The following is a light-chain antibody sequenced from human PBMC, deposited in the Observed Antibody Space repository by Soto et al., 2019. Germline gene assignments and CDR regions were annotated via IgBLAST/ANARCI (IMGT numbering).Light chain of an antibody. V-gene: IGKV3-11*01. CDR1: QSVSSY. CDR2: DAS. J-gene: IGKJ1*01. Sequence: IMLTQSPATLSLSPGERATLSCRASQSVSSYLAWYQQKPGQAPRLLIYDASNRATGIPARFSGSGSGTDFTLTISRLEPEDFAVYYCQQYNNWPRTFGQGTKVDIK. CDR3: QQYNNWPRT.